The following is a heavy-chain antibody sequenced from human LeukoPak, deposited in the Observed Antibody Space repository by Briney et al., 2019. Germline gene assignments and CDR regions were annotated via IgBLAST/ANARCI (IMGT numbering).Heavy chain of an antibody. V-gene: IGHV4-61*02. Sequence: SQTLSLTCTVSGGSISSGSYYWSWIRQPAGKGLEWIGRIYTSGSTNCNPSLKSRVTISVDTSKNQFSLKLSSVTAADTAVYYCARDSSGYDYNWFDPWGQGTLVTVSS. CDR1: GGSISSGSYY. CDR3: ARDSSGYDYNWFDP. CDR2: IYTSGST. J-gene: IGHJ5*02. D-gene: IGHD5-12*01.